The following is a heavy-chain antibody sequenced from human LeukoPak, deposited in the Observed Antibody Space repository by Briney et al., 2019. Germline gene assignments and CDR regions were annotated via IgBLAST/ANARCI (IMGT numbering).Heavy chain of an antibody. CDR2: IYYSGSN. CDR3: ALSENWNYGWFDP. D-gene: IGHD1-7*01. V-gene: IGHV4-39*07. Sequence: SETLSLTCTVSGGSISRSSYYWGRIRQPPWKGLEWIGSIYYSGSNYYNPSLKSRVTISVDTSKNQFSLKLSSVTAADTAVYYCALSENWNYGWFDPWGQGTLVTVSS. CDR1: GGSISRSSYY. J-gene: IGHJ5*02.